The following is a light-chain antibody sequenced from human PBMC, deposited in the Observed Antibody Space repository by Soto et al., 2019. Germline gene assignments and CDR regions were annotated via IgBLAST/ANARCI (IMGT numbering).Light chain of an antibody. CDR1: QTISRSL. J-gene: IGKJ4*01. Sequence: EIVLTQSPGTLSLSPGEGATLSCRASQTISRSLLAWYQQKPGQAPRLLISGASSRATGIPDRFSGSGSGTDFTLTISTLEPEDFAVYYCQQYSDAPLTFGGGTKVEIK. CDR3: QQYSDAPLT. CDR2: GAS. V-gene: IGKV3-20*01.